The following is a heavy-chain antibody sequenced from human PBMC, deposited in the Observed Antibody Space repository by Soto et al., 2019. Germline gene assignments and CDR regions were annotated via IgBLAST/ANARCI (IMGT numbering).Heavy chain of an antibody. V-gene: IGHV4-34*01. CDR1: GGSFSGYY. CDR3: ARRGRKQPITTHISYNIDY. CDR2: INHSGST. J-gene: IGHJ4*02. D-gene: IGHD1-1*01. Sequence: NPSETLSLTCAVYGGSFSGYYWSWIRQPPGKGLEWIGEINHSGSTNYNPSLKSRVTISVDMSKNQFSLKLSSVTAADTAVYYCARRGRKQPITTHISYNIDYWGQGTLVTVSS.